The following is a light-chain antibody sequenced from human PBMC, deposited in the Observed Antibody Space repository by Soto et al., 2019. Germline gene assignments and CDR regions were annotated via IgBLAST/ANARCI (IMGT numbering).Light chain of an antibody. CDR3: QSYDNSRSGSWV. Sequence: QSVLTQPPSGSGAPGQGVTISCTGSRSNIGAGYDVHWYQQFPGAAPKLLIYANDKRPSGVVDRFSGSKSGTSASLAIVGLQAEDEADYYCQSYDNSRSGSWVFGGGTKLTVL. CDR2: AND. V-gene: IGLV1-40*01. CDR1: RSNIGAGYD. J-gene: IGLJ3*02.